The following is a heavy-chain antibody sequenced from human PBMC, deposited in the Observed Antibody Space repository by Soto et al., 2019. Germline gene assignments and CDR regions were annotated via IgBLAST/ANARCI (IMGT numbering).Heavy chain of an antibody. D-gene: IGHD6-19*01. CDR2: ISYDGSNK. Sequence: TGGSLRLSCAASGFTFSSYAMHWVRQAPGKGLEWVAVISYDGSNKYYADSVKGRFTISRDNSKNTLYLQMNSLRAEDTAVYYCARDRQWLHYFDYWGQGTLVTVSS. V-gene: IGHV3-30-3*01. J-gene: IGHJ4*02. CDR3: ARDRQWLHYFDY. CDR1: GFTFSSYA.